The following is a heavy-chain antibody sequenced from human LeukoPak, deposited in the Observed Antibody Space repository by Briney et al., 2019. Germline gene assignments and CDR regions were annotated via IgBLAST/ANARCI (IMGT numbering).Heavy chain of an antibody. CDR2: IWYDGSNK. J-gene: IGHJ4*02. CDR3: ARAEWDYDILTGYPPGDY. Sequence: GGSLRLSCAASGFTFSSYGMHWVSQAPGKGLEWVAVIWYDGSNKYYADSVKGRFTISRDNSKNTLYLQMNSLRAEDTAVYYCARAEWDYDILTGYPPGDYWGQGTLVTVSS. D-gene: IGHD3-9*01. V-gene: IGHV3-33*01. CDR1: GFTFSSYG.